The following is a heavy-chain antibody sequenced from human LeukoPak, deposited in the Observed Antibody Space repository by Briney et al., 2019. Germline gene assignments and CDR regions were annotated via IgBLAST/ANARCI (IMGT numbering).Heavy chain of an antibody. CDR2: IRGSGSKS. V-gene: IGHV3-23*01. Sequence: GSLRLSCAASGFTFSSYAMNWVRQAPGKGLEWVSAIRGSGSKSYYADSVKGRFTISRDNSKNTLYLQMNSLTAEDTALYYCAKDDSSGYFRFDYWGQGTLVTVSS. J-gene: IGHJ4*02. CDR1: GFTFSSYA. D-gene: IGHD3-22*01. CDR3: AKDDSSGYFRFDY.